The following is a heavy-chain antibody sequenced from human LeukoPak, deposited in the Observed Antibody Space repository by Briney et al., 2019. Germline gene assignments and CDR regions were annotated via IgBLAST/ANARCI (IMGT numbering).Heavy chain of an antibody. V-gene: IGHV3-33*01. D-gene: IGHD6-13*01. CDR3: ARDPAIAATKYYFDY. CDR1: GFTFSSYG. Sequence: PGGPLRLSCAASGFTFSSYGMHWVRQAPGKGLEWVAVIWYDGSNKYYADSVKGRFTISRDNPKNTLYLQMNSLRAEDTAVYYCARDPAIAATKYYFDYWGQGTLVTVSS. J-gene: IGHJ4*02. CDR2: IWYDGSNK.